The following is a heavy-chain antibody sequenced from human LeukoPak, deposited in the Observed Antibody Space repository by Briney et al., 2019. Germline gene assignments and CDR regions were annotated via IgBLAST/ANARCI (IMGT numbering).Heavy chain of an antibody. CDR1: GGSISSYY. CDR2: IYYSGST. Sequence: SETLSLTCTVSGGSISSYYWSWIRQPPGKGLEWIGYIYYSGSTYYNPSLKSRVSISVDTSKNQFSLKLSSVTAADTAVYYCARDLVAGDAFDIWGQGTMVTVSS. D-gene: IGHD5-12*01. CDR3: ARDLVAGDAFDI. J-gene: IGHJ3*02. V-gene: IGHV4-59*12.